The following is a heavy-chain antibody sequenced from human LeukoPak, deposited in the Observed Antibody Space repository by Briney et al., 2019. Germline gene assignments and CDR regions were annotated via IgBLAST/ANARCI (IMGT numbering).Heavy chain of an antibody. D-gene: IGHD3-10*01. CDR2: ISSDGSIT. Sequence: GGSLRLSCAVSGFTLSSYWMHWVRHDSGKGLVWVSRISSDGSITTYADSVKGRFTISRDTAKNTLYLQMNNLRAEDTAVYFCASDIGDWGQGTLVTVSS. V-gene: IGHV3-74*01. CDR1: GFTLSSYW. J-gene: IGHJ4*02. CDR3: ASDIGD.